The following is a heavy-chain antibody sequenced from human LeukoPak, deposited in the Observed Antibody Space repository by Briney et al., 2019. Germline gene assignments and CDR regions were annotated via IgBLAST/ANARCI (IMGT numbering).Heavy chain of an antibody. CDR1: GFTVSSNY. D-gene: IGHD3-22*01. CDR2: IYSGGST. CDR3: ARDRPHYYDSSGYLEPYFDY. J-gene: IGHJ4*02. Sequence: GGSLRLSCAASGFTVSSNYMSWVRQAPGKGLEWVSVIYSGGSTYYADSVKGRFTISRDNSKNTLYLQMNSLRAEDTAVYYCARDRPHYYDSSGYLEPYFDYWGQGTLVTVSS. V-gene: IGHV3-66*01.